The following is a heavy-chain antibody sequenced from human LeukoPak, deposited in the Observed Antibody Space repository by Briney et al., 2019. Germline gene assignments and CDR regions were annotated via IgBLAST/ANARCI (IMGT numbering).Heavy chain of an antibody. CDR3: ARGPPFAS. J-gene: IGHJ1*01. V-gene: IGHV4-31*03. CDR1: GASITSYDFY. D-gene: IGHD3-16*01. CDR2: IYYTGST. Sequence: SQTLSLTCTVSGASITSYDFYWNWIRQHPGKGLEWIGNIYYTGSTYHNSSLKSRVTISIDTSKNQFSLNLSSVTAADTAVYYCARGPPFASWGQGTLVTVSS.